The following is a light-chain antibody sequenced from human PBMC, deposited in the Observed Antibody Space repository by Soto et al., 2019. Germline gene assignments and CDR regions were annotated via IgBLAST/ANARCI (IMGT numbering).Light chain of an antibody. V-gene: IGLV2-8*01. CDR2: DVE. CDR3: FSYAGNNNWV. CDR1: SSDVGGYNY. J-gene: IGLJ3*02. Sequence: QSVLTQPASVSGSPGQSITISCTGNSSDVGGYNYVSWYQQHPGKAPKLMIYDVEKRPSGVPDRFSGSKSGNTASLTVSGLQAEDEADYYCFSYAGNNNWVFGGGTKLTVL.